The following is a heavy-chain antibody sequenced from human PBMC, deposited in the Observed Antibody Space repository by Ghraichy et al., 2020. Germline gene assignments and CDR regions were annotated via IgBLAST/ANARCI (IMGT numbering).Heavy chain of an antibody. CDR2: FDPEDGKT. D-gene: IGHD3-3*01. J-gene: IGHJ5*02. CDR1: GYILNELS. CDR3: STQIGPSRYYDFWTGS. V-gene: IGHV1-24*01. Sequence: ASVKVSCKISGYILNELSIHWVRQAPGEGLEWLGSFDPEDGKTIYAQKFQGRVTLTADTPKDTVYTSTDTAYMELSSLTSEDTAVYFCSTQIGPSRYYDFWTGSWGQGTLVTVSS.